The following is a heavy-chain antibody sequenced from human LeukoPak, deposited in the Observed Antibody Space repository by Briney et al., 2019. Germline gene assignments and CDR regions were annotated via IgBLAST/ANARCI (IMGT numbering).Heavy chain of an antibody. D-gene: IGHD2-8*01. CDR2: IYYSGST. J-gene: IGHJ6*03. V-gene: IGHV4-39*07. CDR3: ARRLRRSVGCTNGVCRLYYYYYMDV. Sequence: PSETLSLTCTVSGGSISSSSYYWGWIRQPPGKGLEWIGSIYYSGSTYYNPSLKSRVTISVDTSKNQFSLKLSSVTAADTAVYYCARRLRRSVGCTNGVCRLYYYYYMDVWGKGTTVTASS. CDR1: GGSISSSSYY.